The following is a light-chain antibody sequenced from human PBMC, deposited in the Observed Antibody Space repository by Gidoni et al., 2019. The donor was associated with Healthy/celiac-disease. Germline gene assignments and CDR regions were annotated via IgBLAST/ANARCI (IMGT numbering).Light chain of an antibody. V-gene: IGLV3-1*01. Sequence: SYDLTQPPPLSVSPGQTASITCSGDKLGDKYACWYQQKPGQSPVLVIYQDSKRPSGIPERFSGSNSGNTATLTISGTQAMDEADYYCQAWDSSTGVFGGGTKLTVL. CDR2: QDS. CDR3: QAWDSSTGV. J-gene: IGLJ2*01. CDR1: KLGDKY.